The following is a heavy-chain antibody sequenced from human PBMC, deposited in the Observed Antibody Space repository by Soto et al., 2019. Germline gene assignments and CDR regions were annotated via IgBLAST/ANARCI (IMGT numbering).Heavy chain of an antibody. V-gene: IGHV3-66*01. D-gene: IGHD3-3*01. CDR2: LSSDDKT. J-gene: IGHJ4*02. CDR1: GFIVSGIF. CDR3: ARDIFGGSYDFWH. Sequence: EVRLVESGGGLVQPGGSLRLSCAASGFIVSGIFMTWVRQVPGKGPEWVSTLSSDDKTYHADSVRGRFTISRDSSKNTLFLQMNTLRAEDTAVYHCARDIFGGSYDFWHGGQGTLVTVSS.